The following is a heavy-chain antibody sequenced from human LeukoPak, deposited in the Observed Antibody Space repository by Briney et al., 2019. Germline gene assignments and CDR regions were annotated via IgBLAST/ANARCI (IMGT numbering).Heavy chain of an antibody. CDR1: GGSISSYY. J-gene: IGHJ4*02. V-gene: IGHV4-4*07. CDR3: ARIGHFYGGANPIDY. D-gene: IGHD4-23*01. CDR2: IYTSGST. Sequence: SETLSLTCTVSGGSISSYYWSWIRQPAGKGLEWIGRIYTSGSTNYNPSLKSRVTISVDTSKNQFSLKLSSVTAADTAVYYCARIGHFYGGANPIDYWGQGTLVTVSS.